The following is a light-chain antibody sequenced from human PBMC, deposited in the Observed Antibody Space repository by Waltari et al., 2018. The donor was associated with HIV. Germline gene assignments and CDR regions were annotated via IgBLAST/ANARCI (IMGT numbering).Light chain of an antibody. CDR3: QQYSTSAWT. CDR2: WAS. CDR1: QNRFDMSSNKNH. Sequence: DIVMTQSPESLSVSLGERATITCKSSQNRFDMSSNKNHLAWYQQRPGQPPKLLIYWASTRESGVPDRFSGSGSETDFTLTISSLQAADVAVYFCQQYSTSAWTFGQGTRVEVK. V-gene: IGKV4-1*01. J-gene: IGKJ1*01.